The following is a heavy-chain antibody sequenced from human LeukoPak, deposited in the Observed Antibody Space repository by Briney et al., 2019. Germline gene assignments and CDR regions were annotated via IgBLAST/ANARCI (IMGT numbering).Heavy chain of an antibody. CDR1: GYTFTSYY. D-gene: IGHD2-15*01. CDR3: ARCDHFEVAATRDWYFSL. V-gene: IGHV1-46*01. CDR2: INPSGGTT. J-gene: IGHJ2*01. Sequence: ASVKVSCKASGYTFTSYYMHWVRQAPGQGLEWMGLINPSGGTTIYAQKFQGRVTMTRDMSTSTVYMELSSLRSEDTAVYYCARCDHFEVAATRDWYFSLWGRGTLVTVSS.